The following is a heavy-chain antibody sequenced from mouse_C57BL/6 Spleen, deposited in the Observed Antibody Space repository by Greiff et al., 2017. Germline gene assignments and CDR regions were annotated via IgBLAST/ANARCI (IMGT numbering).Heavy chain of an antibody. CDR1: GYTFTSYW. CDR3: AIKESSLYYFDY. D-gene: IGHD6-1*01. V-gene: IGHV1-61*01. J-gene: IGHJ2*01. CDR2: IYPSDSET. Sequence: QVQLQPPGAELVRPGSSVKLSCKASGYTFTSYWMDWVKQRPGQGLEWIGNIYPSDSETHYNQKFKDKATLTVDKSSSTAYMQLSSLTSEDSAVYYCAIKESSLYYFDYWGQGTTLTVSS.